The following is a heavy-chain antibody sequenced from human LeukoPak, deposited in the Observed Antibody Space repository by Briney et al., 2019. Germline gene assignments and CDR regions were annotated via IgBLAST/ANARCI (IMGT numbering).Heavy chain of an antibody. Sequence: GASVKVSCKASGYTFTVYYMHWVRQAPGQGHEWMGWISPNSGGTKYAQRFQGRVTMTRDTSISTAYMELSRLTSDDTAVYYCARDRGHPAAFGIWGQGTMVTVSS. J-gene: IGHJ3*02. V-gene: IGHV1-2*02. CDR3: ARDRGHPAAFGI. D-gene: IGHD3-10*01. CDR2: ISPNSGGT. CDR1: GYTFTVYY.